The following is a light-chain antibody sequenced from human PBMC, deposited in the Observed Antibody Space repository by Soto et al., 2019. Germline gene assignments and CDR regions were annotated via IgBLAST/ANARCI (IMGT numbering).Light chain of an antibody. CDR1: QSVLFSSNNKNY. CDR2: WAS. V-gene: IGKV4-1*01. J-gene: IGKJ2*01. Sequence: DIMMTQSPDSLAVSLGERATINCKSSQSVLFSSNNKNYLSWYQQKPGQPPKLLIYWASTRESGVPDRFSGSGSGTDFTLTISSLQAEDVAVYYCQQYCTTPFTFGQGTKLEIK. CDR3: QQYCTTPFT.